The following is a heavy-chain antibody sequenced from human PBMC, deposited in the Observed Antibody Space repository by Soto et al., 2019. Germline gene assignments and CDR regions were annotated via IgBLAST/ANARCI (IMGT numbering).Heavy chain of an antibody. J-gene: IGHJ6*02. CDR1: GFPFSSYA. CDR3: VKDWREYCDSATCYDFGMDV. Sequence: LRLSCEASGFPFSSYAMSWVRQPPGKGLEWVSGINESGFKTYYGGSVEGRFTISRDNSKKTLYLQMNSLRTEDTATYYCVKDWREYCDSATCYDFGMDVWGQGTTVTVSS. D-gene: IGHD2-2*01. CDR2: INESGFKT. V-gene: IGHV3-23*01.